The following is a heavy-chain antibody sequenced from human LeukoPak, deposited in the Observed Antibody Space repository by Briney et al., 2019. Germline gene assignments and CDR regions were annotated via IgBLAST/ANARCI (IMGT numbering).Heavy chain of an antibody. CDR1: GFTFSSYA. V-gene: IGHV3-23*01. J-gene: IGHJ4*02. D-gene: IGHD3-9*01. Sequence: PGGPLRLSCAASGFTFSSYAMSWVRQAPGKGLEWVSAISGSGGSTYYADSVKGRFTISRDNSKNTLHLQMNSLRAEDTAVYYCARDQDYDILTGYLGSLDYWGQGTLVTVSS. CDR2: ISGSGGST. CDR3: ARDQDYDILTGYLGSLDY.